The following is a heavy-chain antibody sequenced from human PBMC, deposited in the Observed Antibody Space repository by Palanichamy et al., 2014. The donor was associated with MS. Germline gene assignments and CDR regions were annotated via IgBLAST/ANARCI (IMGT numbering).Heavy chain of an antibody. CDR3: ARSTYRGYGMDV. D-gene: IGHD3-16*01. J-gene: IGHJ6*02. CDR2: IWYDGSTK. V-gene: IGHV3-33*01. Sequence: VRQAPGKGLEWVAIIWYDGSTKYYGESVKGRFTISRDSSKNTLFLQMNSLRAEDTAVYFCARSTYRGYGMDVWGQGTTVTVSS.